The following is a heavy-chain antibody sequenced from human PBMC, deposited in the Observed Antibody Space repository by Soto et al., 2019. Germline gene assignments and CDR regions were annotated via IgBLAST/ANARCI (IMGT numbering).Heavy chain of an antibody. J-gene: IGHJ4*02. CDR3: AHKASGGAYFDD. CDR1: GFSFTTSGVG. V-gene: IGHV2-5*02. Sequence: QITLRESGPTLVKPTQTLTLTCTFSGFSFTTSGVGVGWIRQPPGKALEWLVLIYWDDDRHYSPSLKSRLIITKDTSKNQVVLTMTNMDPVDTATYYCAHKASGGAYFDDWGQGTLVTVSS. CDR2: IYWDDDR. D-gene: IGHD3-10*01.